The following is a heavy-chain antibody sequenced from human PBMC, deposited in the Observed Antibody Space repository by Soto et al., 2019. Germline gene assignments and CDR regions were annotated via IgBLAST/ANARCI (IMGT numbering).Heavy chain of an antibody. V-gene: IGHV6-1*01. CDR1: GDSVSSNSAA. CDR3: ARDYAGLDE. J-gene: IGHJ4*02. CDR2: TYYRSKWYY. D-gene: IGHD3-16*01. Sequence: QTLSLTCAISGDSVSSNSAAWNWIRQSPSRGLEWLGRTYYRSKWYYDYAASVKSRLTINPDTSKNQFSLQLKSLTSEDTAVYYCARDYAGLDEWGQGTLVTVSS.